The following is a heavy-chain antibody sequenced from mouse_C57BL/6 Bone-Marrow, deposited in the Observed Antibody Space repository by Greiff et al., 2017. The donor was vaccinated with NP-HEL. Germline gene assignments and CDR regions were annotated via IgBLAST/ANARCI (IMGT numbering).Heavy chain of an antibody. Sequence: DVQLQESGPGLVKPSQSLSLTCSVTGYSITSGYYWNWIRQFPGNKLEWMGYISYDGSNNYNPSLKNRISITRDTSKNQFFLKLNSVTTEDTATYYCAREGAFITTVVARNYAMDYWGQGTSVTVSS. J-gene: IGHJ4*01. CDR1: GYSITSGYY. CDR3: AREGAFITTVVARNYAMDY. V-gene: IGHV3-6*01. D-gene: IGHD1-1*01. CDR2: ISYDGSN.